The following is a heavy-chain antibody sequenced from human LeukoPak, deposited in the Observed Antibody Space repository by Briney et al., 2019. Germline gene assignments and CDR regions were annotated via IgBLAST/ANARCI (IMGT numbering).Heavy chain of an antibody. CDR3: TTKGYCSGGSCPQFDYYYYYGMDV. Sequence: GGSLRLSCAASGFTFSDYYMSWVRQAPGKGLEWVGRIKRKTDGGTTDYAAPVKGRFSISRDDSKNTLYLQMNSLKTEDTAVYYCTTKGYCSGGSCPQFDYYYYYGMDVWGQGTTVTVSS. CDR1: GFTFSDYY. CDR2: IKRKTDGGTT. V-gene: IGHV3-15*01. J-gene: IGHJ6*02. D-gene: IGHD2-15*01.